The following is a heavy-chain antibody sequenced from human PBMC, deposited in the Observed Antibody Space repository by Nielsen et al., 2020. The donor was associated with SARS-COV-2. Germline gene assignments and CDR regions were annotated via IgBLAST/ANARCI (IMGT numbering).Heavy chain of an antibody. V-gene: IGHV3-33*01. J-gene: IGHJ5*02. D-gene: IGHD3/OR15-3a*01. CDR3: ARDLTFGAYWFDP. CDR2: MWYHGGDE. CDR1: GFTLSSHG. Sequence: GESLKISCGASGFTLSSHGMHWVRQPPGKGLEWVAHMWYHGGDENYADSVRGRFTISRDLSKNTVYLQMSSLRVEDTAVYYCARDLTFGAYWFDPWSQGTLVTVSS.